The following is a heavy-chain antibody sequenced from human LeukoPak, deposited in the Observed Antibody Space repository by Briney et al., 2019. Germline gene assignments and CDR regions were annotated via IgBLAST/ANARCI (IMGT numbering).Heavy chain of an antibody. CDR3: ARCPSHEKVVPASMRRRIWFDP. CDR1: GYTFTSYD. CDR2: LNPNSGNT. D-gene: IGHD2-2*01. V-gene: IGHV1-8*01. J-gene: IGHJ5*02. Sequence: GASVKVFCKSSGYTFTSYDINWVRQATGQGLEWMGWLNPNSGNTGYAQKFQGRVTMTRNTSISTAYMELSSLRSEDTAVYYCARCPSHEKVVPASMRRRIWFDPWGQGTLVSVPS.